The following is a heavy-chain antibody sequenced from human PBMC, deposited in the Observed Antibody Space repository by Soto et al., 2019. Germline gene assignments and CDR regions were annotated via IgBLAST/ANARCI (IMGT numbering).Heavy chain of an antibody. CDR2: ISAYNDKT. Sequence: QVQLVQSGAEAKKPGASVKVSCKTSGYTFTNYDINWVRQARGQGLEWMGWISAYNDKTNYAQRFQGRVTMTTDTSTSTAYMDLMSLTSDDTAVYYCARGSGGEFDYWGQGTLVTVSS. CDR3: ARGSGGEFDY. J-gene: IGHJ4*02. CDR1: GYTFTNYD. V-gene: IGHV1-18*01. D-gene: IGHD3-10*01.